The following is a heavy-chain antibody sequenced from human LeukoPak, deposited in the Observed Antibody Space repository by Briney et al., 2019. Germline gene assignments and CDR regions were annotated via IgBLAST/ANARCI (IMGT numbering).Heavy chain of an antibody. CDR3: AKGQSSSWYGNYFDY. J-gene: IGHJ4*02. CDR2: ISWNSGNI. CDR1: GFSFGDYA. Sequence: GRSLRLSCAAPGFSFGDYAIHWVRQAPGKGLEWVSGISWNSGNIGYADSVKGRFTISRDNAKNSLYLQMNSLRAEDTAFYYCAKGQSSSWYGNYFDYWGQGTLVTVSS. D-gene: IGHD6-13*01. V-gene: IGHV3-9*01.